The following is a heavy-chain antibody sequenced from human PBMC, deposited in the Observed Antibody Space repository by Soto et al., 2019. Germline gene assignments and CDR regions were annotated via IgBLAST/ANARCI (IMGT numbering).Heavy chain of an antibody. CDR3: ARDPELHGLDH. D-gene: IGHD2-21*01. J-gene: IGHJ4*02. CDR2: ISYSGST. Sequence: NPSETLSLTCTVSGASVSAYYWTWIRQPPGKGLEWIGYISYSGSTNYNPSLKSRLSMSVDTTKNQFSLHLNSVTATDTAVYYCARDPELHGLDHWGQGTLVTVSS. V-gene: IGHV4-59*02. CDR1: GASVSAYY.